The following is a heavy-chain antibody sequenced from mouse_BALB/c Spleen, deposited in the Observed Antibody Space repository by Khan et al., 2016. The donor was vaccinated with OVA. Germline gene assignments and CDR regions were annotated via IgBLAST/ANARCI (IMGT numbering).Heavy chain of an antibody. CDR1: GYSITSNYA. Sequence: EVQLQESGPGLVKPSQSLSPTCTVTGYSITSNYAWNWIRQLPGNKLEWMGYISYSGSTSYNPSLKSRISITRDTSKNQFFLQLNSVTTEDAATYYCARGNYYGYAMDYWGQGTSVTVSS. J-gene: IGHJ4*01. D-gene: IGHD1-1*01. V-gene: IGHV3-2*02. CDR3: ARGNYYGYAMDY. CDR2: ISYSGST.